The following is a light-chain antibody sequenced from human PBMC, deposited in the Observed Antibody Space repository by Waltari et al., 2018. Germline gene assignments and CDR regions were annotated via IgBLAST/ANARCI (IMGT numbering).Light chain of an antibody. V-gene: IGKV3-11*01. Sequence: EIVLTQSPATLSLSPGERATLSCRASQSVNNYLACYQHKPGQAPRLLIYDASNRATGIPARFSGSQSGTDFSLTISSLEPEDLAVYYCQQRGSWPITFGGGTKVEIK. CDR3: QQRGSWPIT. CDR1: QSVNNY. CDR2: DAS. J-gene: IGKJ4*01.